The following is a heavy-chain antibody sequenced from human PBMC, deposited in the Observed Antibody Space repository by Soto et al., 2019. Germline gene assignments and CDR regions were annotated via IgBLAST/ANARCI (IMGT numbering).Heavy chain of an antibody. V-gene: IGHV1-69*02. CDR1: GGTFTSYT. J-gene: IGHJ4*02. CDR2: IIPILGMS. Sequence: QVHLLQSGAEMKKPGSSVKVSCTAFGGTFTSYTFNWVRQAPGQRLEWMGRIIPILGMSSSAHNFQGRLTMIADKSTTTSNMVLSSLTSDDTAIYYCARSYGSGSRPFDYWGQGTLVTVSS. D-gene: IGHD3-10*01. CDR3: ARSYGSGSRPFDY.